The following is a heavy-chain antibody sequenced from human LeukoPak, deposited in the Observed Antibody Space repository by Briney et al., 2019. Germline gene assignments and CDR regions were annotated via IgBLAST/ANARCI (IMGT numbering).Heavy chain of an antibody. V-gene: IGHV1-18*01. CDR2: ISTYNGDI. CDR3: LRDAQRPRLTPDY. Sequence: GASVKVSCKASGYTFNTYGISWVRQAPGQGREWMGWISTYNGDIKYVQNLQGRVTMTTDTSTSTAYMELMSLRSDDTAVYYCLRDAQRPRLTPDYWGQGTLVTVSS. J-gene: IGHJ4*02. CDR1: GYTFNTYG. D-gene: IGHD6-25*01.